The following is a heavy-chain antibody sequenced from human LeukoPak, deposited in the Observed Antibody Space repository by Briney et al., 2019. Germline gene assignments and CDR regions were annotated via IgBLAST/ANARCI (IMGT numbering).Heavy chain of an antibody. Sequence: GGSLRLSCASSGFTFSDYYMSWIRQAPGKGLEWVSHISGSSTYTNYADSVKGRFTISRDNSKNTLYLQMNSLRAEDTAVYYCARDYSGFDYWGQGTLVTVSS. D-gene: IGHD1-26*01. CDR1: GFTFSDYY. CDR2: ISGSSTYT. V-gene: IGHV3-11*05. J-gene: IGHJ4*02. CDR3: ARDYSGFDY.